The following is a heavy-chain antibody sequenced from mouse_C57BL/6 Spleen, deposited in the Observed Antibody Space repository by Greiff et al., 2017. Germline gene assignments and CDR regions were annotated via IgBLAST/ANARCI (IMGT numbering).Heavy chain of an antibody. D-gene: IGHD1-1*01. Sequence: EVKLMESGGGLVKPGGSLKLSCAASGFTFSDYGMHWVRQAPEKGLEWVAYISSGSSTIYYADTVKGRFTISRDNAKNTLFLQMTSLRSEDTAMYYCARGGSLAWFAYWGQGTLVTVSA. CDR1: GFTFSDYG. CDR3: ARGGSLAWFAY. V-gene: IGHV5-17*01. J-gene: IGHJ3*01. CDR2: ISSGSSTI.